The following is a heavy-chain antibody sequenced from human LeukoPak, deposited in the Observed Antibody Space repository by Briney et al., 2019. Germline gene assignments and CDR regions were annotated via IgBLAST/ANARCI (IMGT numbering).Heavy chain of an antibody. CDR2: IRYDGSNK. Sequence: GGSLRLSCAASGFTFSSYGMHWVRQAPGKGLEWVAFIRYDGSNKYYADSVKGRFTISRDNSKNTLYLQMNSLRAEDTAVYYCAREEGSSRAFDIWGLGTMVTVS. CDR3: AREEGSSRAFDI. J-gene: IGHJ3*02. V-gene: IGHV3-30*02. CDR1: GFTFSSYG. D-gene: IGHD3-10*01.